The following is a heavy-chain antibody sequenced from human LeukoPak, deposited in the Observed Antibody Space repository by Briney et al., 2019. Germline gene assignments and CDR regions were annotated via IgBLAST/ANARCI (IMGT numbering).Heavy chain of an antibody. Sequence: GGSLRLSCAASGFTFSFYGMHWVRQAPGKGLEWAAFIGFDGGNKYYADSVKGRFTISRDNSKNTLYLQMNSRRAEDTAVYYCAKDLYNYYGSGSSFNFWGQGTLVTVSS. CDR2: IGFDGGNK. V-gene: IGHV3-30*02. J-gene: IGHJ4*02. CDR1: GFTFSFYG. D-gene: IGHD3-10*01. CDR3: AKDLYNYYGSGSSFNF.